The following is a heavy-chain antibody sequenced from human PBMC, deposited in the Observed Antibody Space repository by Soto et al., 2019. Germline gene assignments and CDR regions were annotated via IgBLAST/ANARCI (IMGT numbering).Heavy chain of an antibody. CDR3: AREAGFTMILRQMSYLDY. Sequence: SETLSLICTVSGGSISSYYWRWIRQPPGKGLEWIGYIYYSGSTNYNPSLKSRVTISVDTSKNQFSLKLSSVTAADTAVYYCAREAGFTMILRQMSYLDYWGQGTLVTVSS. CDR1: GGSISSYY. V-gene: IGHV4-59*01. D-gene: IGHD3-22*01. CDR2: IYYSGST. J-gene: IGHJ4*02.